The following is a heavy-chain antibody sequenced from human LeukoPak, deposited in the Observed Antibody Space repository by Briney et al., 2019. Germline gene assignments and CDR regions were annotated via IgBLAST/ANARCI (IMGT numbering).Heavy chain of an antibody. CDR3: AKSKFRAMVTTFDY. CDR1: GFTFSSYW. Sequence: GGSLRLSCAASGFTFSSYWMNWVRQAPGKGLEWVANIKQDGSEKYYVDSVKGRFSISRDNAKNTLYLQMNSLRAEDTAVYYCAKSKFRAMVTTFDYWAREPWSPSPQ. CDR2: IKQDGSEK. V-gene: IGHV3-7*03. D-gene: IGHD5-18*01. J-gene: IGHJ4*02.